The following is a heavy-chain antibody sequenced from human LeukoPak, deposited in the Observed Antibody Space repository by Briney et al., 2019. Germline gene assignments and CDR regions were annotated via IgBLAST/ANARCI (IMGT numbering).Heavy chain of an antibody. CDR3: AKRGAYFGGFDY. CDR2: DSGSGDDT. Sequence: PGGSLRLSCAASGFTFRNYDMSWVRQAPGKGLERVSADSGSGDDTYYADSVKGRFTISRDHSKSTLYLQMNSLRAEDTAVYYCAKRGAYFGGFDYWGQGTLVTVSS. D-gene: IGHD3-10*01. J-gene: IGHJ4*02. CDR1: GFTFRNYD. V-gene: IGHV3-23*01.